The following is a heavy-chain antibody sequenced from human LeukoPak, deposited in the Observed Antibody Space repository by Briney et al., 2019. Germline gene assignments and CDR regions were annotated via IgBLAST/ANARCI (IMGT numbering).Heavy chain of an antibody. Sequence: GGSLRLSCAASGFSFSSHWMSWVRQAPGKGLEWVGNIQPDGSEQYPVDSVKGRFTISRDNARNSMFLQMNSLRVEDTAVYYCASQSYARFDPWGQGTLVTVSS. J-gene: IGHJ5*02. CDR3: ASQSYARFDP. D-gene: IGHD3-16*01. CDR1: GFSFSSHW. CDR2: IQPDGSEQ. V-gene: IGHV3-7*01.